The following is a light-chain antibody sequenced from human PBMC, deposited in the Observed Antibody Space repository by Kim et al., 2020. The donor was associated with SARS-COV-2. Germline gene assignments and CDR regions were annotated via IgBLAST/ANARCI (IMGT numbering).Light chain of an antibody. V-gene: IGLV2-14*01. CDR2: EVN. J-gene: IGLJ2*01. CDR1: GSDVGRVDQ. Sequence: GQSTTNTCTETGSDVGRVDQVSWYQQYPGKGPKLMIYEVNHRPSGVSNRFSGSKSGKTASLTISGLQAEDEADYYCSSYTARTTLVFGGGTQLTVL. CDR3: SSYTARTTLV.